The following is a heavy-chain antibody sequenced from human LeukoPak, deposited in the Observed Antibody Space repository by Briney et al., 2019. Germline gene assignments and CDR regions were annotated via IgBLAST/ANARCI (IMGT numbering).Heavy chain of an antibody. D-gene: IGHD3-3*01. V-gene: IGHV1-46*01. Sequence: ASVEVSCKASGYTFTSYYMHWVRQAPGQGLEWMGIINPSGGSTSYAQKFQGRVTMTRDTSTSTVYMELSSLRSEDTAVYYCARDQGRRQYYDFWSGYYHWFDPWGQGTLVTVSS. CDR2: INPSGGST. CDR1: GYTFTSYY. CDR3: ARDQGRRQYYDFWSGYYHWFDP. J-gene: IGHJ5*02.